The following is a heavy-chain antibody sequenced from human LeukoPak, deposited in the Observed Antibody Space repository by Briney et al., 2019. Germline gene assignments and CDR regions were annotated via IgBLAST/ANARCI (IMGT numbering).Heavy chain of an antibody. CDR3: ARQGIAVAGTYYFDY. V-gene: IGHV1-18*01. J-gene: IGHJ4*02. CDR2: ISAYNGNT. Sequence: ASVKVSCKASGYTFTSYGISWVRQAPGQGLEWMGRISAYNGNTNYAQKLQGRVTMTTDTSTSTAYMELRSLRSDDTAVYYCARQGIAVAGTYYFDYWGQGTLVTVSS. D-gene: IGHD6-19*01. CDR1: GYTFTSYG.